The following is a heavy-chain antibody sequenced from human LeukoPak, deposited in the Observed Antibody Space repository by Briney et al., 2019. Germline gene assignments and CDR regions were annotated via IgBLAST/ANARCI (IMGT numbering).Heavy chain of an antibody. CDR3: ARGGYYDSSGYYYAAFDI. V-gene: IGHV4-34*01. CDR1: GGSFSGYY. Sequence: SETLSLTCAVYGGSFSGYYWSWIRQPPGKGLAWIGEINHSGSTNYNPSLKSRVTISVDTCKNQFSLKLSSVTAADTAVYYCARGGYYDSSGYYYAAFDIWGQGTMVTVSS. D-gene: IGHD3-22*01. J-gene: IGHJ3*02. CDR2: INHSGST.